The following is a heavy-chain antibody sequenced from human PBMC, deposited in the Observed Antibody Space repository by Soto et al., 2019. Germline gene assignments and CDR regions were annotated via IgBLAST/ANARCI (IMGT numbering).Heavy chain of an antibody. Sequence: QVQLQESGPGLVKPSQTLSLTCSVSGESISSGGYYCSWIRHHPGKGLEWIGYIYDSESAYYNPSLKSRVTISMDTSKNHFAIRLSSVTAADTAVYYCARASSSSSAADYWGQGTLATVSS. CDR1: GESISSGGYY. V-gene: IGHV4-31*03. CDR2: IYDSESA. J-gene: IGHJ4*02. D-gene: IGHD6-6*01. CDR3: ARASSSSSAADY.